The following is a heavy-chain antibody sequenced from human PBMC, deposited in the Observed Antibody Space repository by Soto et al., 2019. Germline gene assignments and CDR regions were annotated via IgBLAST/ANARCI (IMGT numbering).Heavy chain of an antibody. J-gene: IGHJ6*02. CDR3: APLSVSLSGPYGIHV. Sequence: SETLSLTCAVYGGSFSGYYWSWIRQPPGKGLEWIGEINHSGSTNYNPSLKSRVTISVDTSKNQFSVRLNSVTASDTAVDYCAPLSVSLSGPYGIHVWGQGTTVTVSS. V-gene: IGHV4-34*01. D-gene: IGHD2-15*01. CDR1: GGSFSGYY. CDR2: INHSGST.